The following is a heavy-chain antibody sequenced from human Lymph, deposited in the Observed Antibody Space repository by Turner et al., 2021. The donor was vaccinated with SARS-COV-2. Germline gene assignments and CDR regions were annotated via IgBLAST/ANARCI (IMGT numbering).Heavy chain of an antibody. CDR1: GYPLTELS. J-gene: IGHJ4*02. CDR2: FDPEDGET. V-gene: IGHV1-24*01. CDR3: ATLKSNWKILTGRYYFDF. D-gene: IGHD1-1*01. Sequence: QVQLVQSGAEVKKPGPSVKVSCKVSGYPLTELSIHWVRQAPGKGLEWMGGFDPEDGETIYAQKFQGRVTMTEDTSTDTAYMELSSLRSEDTAVYYCATLKSNWKILTGRYYFDFWGQGTLVTVSS.